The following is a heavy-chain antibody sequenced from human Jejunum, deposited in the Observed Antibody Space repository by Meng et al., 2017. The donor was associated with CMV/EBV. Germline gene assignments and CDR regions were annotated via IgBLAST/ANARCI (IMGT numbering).Heavy chain of an antibody. J-gene: IGHJ4*02. CDR1: GFTFSSYW. D-gene: IGHD4/OR15-4a*01. CDR3: ARDRHYGADY. V-gene: IGHV3-74*01. CDR2: IKSDGIST. Sequence: SCAASGFTFSSYWMHWVRQAPGKGRVWVSRIKSDGISTTYADSVKGRFTISRDNAKNTLYLQMNSLRAEDTAVYYCARDRHYGADYWGQGTLVTVSS.